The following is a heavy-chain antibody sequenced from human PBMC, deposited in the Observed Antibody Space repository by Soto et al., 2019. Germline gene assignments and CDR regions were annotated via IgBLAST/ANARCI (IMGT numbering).Heavy chain of an antibody. D-gene: IGHD3-22*01. CDR2: IKSKTDGGTT. Sequence: SVSNAWMNWVRQAPGKGLEWVRRIKSKTDGGTTDYAAPVKGRFTISRDDSKNTLYLQMNSLKTEDTAVYYCTRYYYDSSGYDWGQGTLVTVSS. J-gene: IGHJ4*02. V-gene: IGHV3-15*07. CDR1: SVSNAW. CDR3: TRYYYDSSGYD.